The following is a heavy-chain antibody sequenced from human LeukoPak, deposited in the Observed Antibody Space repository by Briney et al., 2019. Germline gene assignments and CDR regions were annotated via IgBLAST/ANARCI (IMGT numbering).Heavy chain of an antibody. Sequence: QSGGSLRLSCAASGFTFSSYGMHWVRQAPGKGLEWVAFIRYDGSNKYYADSVKGRFTISRDNSKNTLYLQMNSLRAEDTAVYYCARDYLLQDLFLSGYYYYYMDVWGKGTTVTVSS. CDR1: GFTFSSYG. CDR2: IRYDGSNK. V-gene: IGHV3-30*02. J-gene: IGHJ6*03. CDR3: ARDYLLQDLFLSGYYYYYMDV. D-gene: IGHD3-10*01.